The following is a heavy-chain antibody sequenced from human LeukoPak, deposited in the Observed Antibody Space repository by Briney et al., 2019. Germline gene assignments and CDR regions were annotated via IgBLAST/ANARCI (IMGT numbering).Heavy chain of an antibody. CDR3: ARDGLLDIVVVPAANNWFEP. V-gene: IGHV3-30*04. CDR1: GFTFSSYA. CDR2: ISYVGSNK. D-gene: IGHD2-2*01. Sequence: GRSLRLSCAASGFTFSSYAMHWVRQAPGKGLEWVAVISYVGSNKYNAYSVKGRFTISRDNSKNKLYLQMNSLRAEDTAVYYCARDGLLDIVVVPAANNWFEPWGQGTLVTVSS. J-gene: IGHJ5*02.